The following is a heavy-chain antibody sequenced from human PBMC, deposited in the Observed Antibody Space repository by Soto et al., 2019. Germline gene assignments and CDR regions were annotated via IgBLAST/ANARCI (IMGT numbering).Heavy chain of an antibody. CDR2: ISGSGATT. CDR1: GFTFTNYA. V-gene: IGHV3-23*01. J-gene: IGHJ4*02. CDR3: AKDNRH. Sequence: GGSLRLSWTTSGFTFTNYAMSWVRQAPGKGLEWVSAISGSGATTYYADSVKGRFTISRDNSKTTLYLQMNSLRADDTAVYYCAKDNRHWGQGPLVTVSS.